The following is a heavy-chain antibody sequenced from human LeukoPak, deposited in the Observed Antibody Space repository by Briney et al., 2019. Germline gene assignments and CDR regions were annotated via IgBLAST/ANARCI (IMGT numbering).Heavy chain of an antibody. CDR1: GGSFSGYY. J-gene: IGHJ6*02. Sequence: PSETLSLTCAVYGGSFSGYYWSWIRQPPGKGLEWIGEINHSGSTNYNPSLKSRVTISVDTSKNQFSLKLSSVTAADTAVYYCARDRGTMARRYYYGMDVWGQGTTVTVSS. D-gene: IGHD3-10*01. CDR3: ARDRGTMARRYYYGMDV. V-gene: IGHV4-34*01. CDR2: INHSGST.